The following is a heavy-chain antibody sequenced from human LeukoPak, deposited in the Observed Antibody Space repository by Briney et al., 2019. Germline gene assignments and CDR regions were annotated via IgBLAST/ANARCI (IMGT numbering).Heavy chain of an antibody. Sequence: GGSLRLSCVASGFTFTNFGMHWVRQAPGKGLEWVAVIWSDGDNKYYADSVKGRFTISRDNSKNTLYLQMNSLRAEDTAVYYCAKAYRAVAGPVDYWGQGTLVTVSS. D-gene: IGHD6-19*01. V-gene: IGHV3-30*02. J-gene: IGHJ4*02. CDR2: IWSDGDNK. CDR3: AKAYRAVAGPVDY. CDR1: GFTFTNFG.